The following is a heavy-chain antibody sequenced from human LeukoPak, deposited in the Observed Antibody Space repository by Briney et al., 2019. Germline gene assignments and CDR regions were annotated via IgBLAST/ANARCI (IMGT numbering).Heavy chain of an antibody. Sequence: PGGSLRLSCAASGFTFCDYYMSWIRQAPGKGLEWVSYISSSGSTIYYADSVKGRFTISRDNAKNSLYLQMNSLRAEDTAVYYCASDPIYGSGSYLLFDYWGQGTLVTVSS. CDR2: ISSSGSTI. CDR1: GFTFCDYY. CDR3: ASDPIYGSGSYLLFDY. J-gene: IGHJ4*02. D-gene: IGHD3-10*01. V-gene: IGHV3-11*01.